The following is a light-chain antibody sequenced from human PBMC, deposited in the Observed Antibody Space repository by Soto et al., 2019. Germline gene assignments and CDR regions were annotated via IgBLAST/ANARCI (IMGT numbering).Light chain of an antibody. CDR3: QQRSNLPTT. V-gene: IGKV3-11*01. CDR1: QSVSSY. Sequence: GGRSRLSWWASQSVSSYLAWYQQKPGQAPRLLIYDASNRATGIPARFSVSGSGTDYTLTISSLEPEDFAVYYCQQRSNLPTTCGGGTKVDIK. CDR2: DAS. J-gene: IGKJ4*01.